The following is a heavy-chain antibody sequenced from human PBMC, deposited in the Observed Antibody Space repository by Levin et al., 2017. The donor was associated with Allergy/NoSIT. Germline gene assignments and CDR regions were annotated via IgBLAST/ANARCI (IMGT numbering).Heavy chain of an antibody. Sequence: KISCKASGGTFSSYAISWVRQAPGQGLEWMGGIIPIFGTANYAQKFQGRVTITADESTSTAYMELSSLRSEDTAVYYCARPPHYGSPGGMDVWGQGTTVTVSS. J-gene: IGHJ6*02. V-gene: IGHV1-69*01. CDR3: ARPPHYGSPGGMDV. CDR2: IIPIFGTA. CDR1: GGTFSSYA. D-gene: IGHD3-10*01.